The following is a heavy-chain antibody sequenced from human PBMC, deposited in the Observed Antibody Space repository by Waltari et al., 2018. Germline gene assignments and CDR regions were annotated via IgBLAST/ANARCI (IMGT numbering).Heavy chain of an antibody. CDR1: GFNFSLHA. V-gene: IGHV3-64*02. CDR3: ARDGGRGWYGPLDK. D-gene: IGHD6-19*01. J-gene: IGHJ4*02. Sequence: EVHLEESGEGLVQPGGSLRISCTVSGFNFSLHAMHWVRQAPGKGLEDVSGISADGISSYYADSVKGRFIISRDNSKIVVYLQMARLRLDDTALYYCARDGGRGWYGPLDKWGQGALITVSP. CDR2: ISADGISS.